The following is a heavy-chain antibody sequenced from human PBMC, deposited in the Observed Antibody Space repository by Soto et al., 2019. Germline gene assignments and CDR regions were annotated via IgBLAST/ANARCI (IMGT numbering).Heavy chain of an antibody. CDR2: INSDGSST. CDR1: GFTFSSYW. D-gene: IGHD5-18*01. Sequence: EVQLVESGGGLVQPGGSLRLSCAASGFTFSSYWMHWVRQAPGKGLVWVSRINSDGSSTSYADSVKGRFTISRDNAKKTLYLQMNSLRAEDTAVYYCARDGGYSYGSDAFDIWGQGTMVTVSS. J-gene: IGHJ3*02. V-gene: IGHV3-74*01. CDR3: ARDGGYSYGSDAFDI.